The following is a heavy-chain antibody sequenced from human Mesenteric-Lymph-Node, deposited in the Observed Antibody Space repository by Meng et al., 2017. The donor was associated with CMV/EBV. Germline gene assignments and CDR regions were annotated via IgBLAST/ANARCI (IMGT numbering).Heavy chain of an antibody. V-gene: IGHV3-11*01. CDR2: ISSSGSTI. CDR1: GFTFSDYY. Sequence: GESLKISCAASGFTFSDYYMSWIRQAPGKGLEWVSYISSSGSTIYYADSVKGRFTISRDNAKNSLYLQMNSLRAEDTAVYYCARDHRYCSGGSCYSGYFDYWGQGTLVTVSS. CDR3: ARDHRYCSGGSCYSGYFDY. J-gene: IGHJ4*02. D-gene: IGHD2-15*01.